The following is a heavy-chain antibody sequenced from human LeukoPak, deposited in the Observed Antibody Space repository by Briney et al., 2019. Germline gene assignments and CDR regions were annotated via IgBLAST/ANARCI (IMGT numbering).Heavy chain of an antibody. CDR2: ISDGGSTT. V-gene: IGHV3-74*01. J-gene: IGHJ4*02. Sequence: GGSLRLSCAASGFTFSSYWMHWVRQAPGKGLVWVSRISDGGSTTTYADSVKGRFAISRDNAKNTLYLQMNGLRAEDTAVYYCSRSAHYDGSGNYYDYWGQGTLVTVSS. CDR1: GFTFSSYW. D-gene: IGHD3-22*01. CDR3: SRSAHYDGSGNYYDY.